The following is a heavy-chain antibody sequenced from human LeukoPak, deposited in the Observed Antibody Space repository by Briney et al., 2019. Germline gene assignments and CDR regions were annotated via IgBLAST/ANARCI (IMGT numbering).Heavy chain of an antibody. D-gene: IGHD1-26*01. CDR1: GFTFDDYA. CDR3: AMSVGFDY. Sequence: GGSLRLSCAASGFTFDDYAMHWVRQAPGKGPEWVSGISWNSGSIGYADSVKGRFTISRDNAKNSLYLQMNSLRAEDPALYYCAMSVGFDYWGQGTLVTVSS. J-gene: IGHJ4*02. V-gene: IGHV3-9*01. CDR2: ISWNSGSI.